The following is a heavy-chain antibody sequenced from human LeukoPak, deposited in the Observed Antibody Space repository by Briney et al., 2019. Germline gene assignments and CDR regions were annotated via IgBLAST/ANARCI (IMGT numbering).Heavy chain of an antibody. CDR3: ASAKGYCSSTSCPGDFDY. CDR1: GYSFTSYW. J-gene: IGHJ4*02. D-gene: IGHD2-2*01. Sequence: GESLKISCKGSGYSFTSYWIGWVRQMPGKGLEWMGIIYPGDSDTRYSPSFQGQVTISADKSISTAYLQWSSLKASDTAMYYCASAKGYCSSTSCPGDFDYWGQGTLVTDSS. CDR2: IYPGDSDT. V-gene: IGHV5-51*01.